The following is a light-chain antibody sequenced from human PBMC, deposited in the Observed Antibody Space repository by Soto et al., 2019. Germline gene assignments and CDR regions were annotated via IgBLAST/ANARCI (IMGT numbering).Light chain of an antibody. CDR2: AAS. J-gene: IGKJ5*01. CDR1: QDIGNH. CDR3: EMYNISPLIT. Sequence: DIQMIQSPSSLSAYVGARVTISCRASQDIGNHLAWYQQKPGKVPKLLIHAASTLQSGVPSRFSGSGSGTDLTLTISSLQPEDVATYFCEMYNISPLITFGQGTRLEIK. V-gene: IGKV1-27*01.